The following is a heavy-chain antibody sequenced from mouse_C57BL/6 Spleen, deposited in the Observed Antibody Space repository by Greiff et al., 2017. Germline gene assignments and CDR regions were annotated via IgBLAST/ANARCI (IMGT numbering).Heavy chain of an antibody. V-gene: IGHV1-42*01. CDR3: ARTSYYSKAMDY. CDR2: INPSTGGT. J-gene: IGHJ4*01. D-gene: IGHD2-5*01. CDR1: GYSFTGYY. Sequence: VQLKQSGPELVKPGASVKISCKASGYSFTGYYMNWVKQSPEKSLEWIGEINPSTGGTTYNQKFKAKATLTVDKSSSTAYMQLKSLTSEDSAVYYCARTSYYSKAMDYWGQGTSVTVSS.